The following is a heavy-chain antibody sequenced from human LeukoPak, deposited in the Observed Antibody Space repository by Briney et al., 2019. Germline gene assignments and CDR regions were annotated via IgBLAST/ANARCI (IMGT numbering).Heavy chain of an antibody. Sequence: SVKVSCKASGGTFSSYAISWVRQAPGQGLEWMGRIIPILGIANCAQKFQGRVTITADKSTSTAYMELSSLRSEDTAVYYCARGFSSTIFGVVIMKWFDPWGQGTLVTVSS. CDR3: ARGFSSTIFGVVIMKWFDP. J-gene: IGHJ5*02. V-gene: IGHV1-69*04. D-gene: IGHD3-3*01. CDR2: IIPILGIA. CDR1: GGTFSSYA.